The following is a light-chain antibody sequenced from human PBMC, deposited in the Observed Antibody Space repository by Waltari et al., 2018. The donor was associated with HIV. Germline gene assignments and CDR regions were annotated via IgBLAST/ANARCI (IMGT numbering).Light chain of an antibody. V-gene: IGLV3-19*01. Sequence: SSALTQDPAVSVASGQTVRITCKGDRLRSSHARWYQQKPGQAPVLVIYGKNHRPSGIPDRFSGSSSGNTASLTITGAQAEDEADYYCNSRDSSGNHVVFGGGTKLTVL. CDR3: NSRDSSGNHVV. J-gene: IGLJ2*01. CDR2: GKN. CDR1: RLRSSH.